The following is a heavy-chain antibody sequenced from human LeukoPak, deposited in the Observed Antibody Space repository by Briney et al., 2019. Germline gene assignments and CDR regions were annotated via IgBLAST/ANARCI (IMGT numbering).Heavy chain of an antibody. CDR1: GFTFTSYG. D-gene: IGHD3-10*01. J-gene: IGHJ3*02. CDR3: AKVPYYGSGSYGDAFDI. V-gene: IGHV3-30*18. CDR2: ISYDVSDK. Sequence: PGGSLRLSCAASGFTFTSYGMHWVRQAPGKGLEWVAVISYDVSDKYYVDSVKGRFTISRDTSKNTLYLQMNSLRAEDTAVYYCAKVPYYGSGSYGDAFDIWGQGTMVTVSS.